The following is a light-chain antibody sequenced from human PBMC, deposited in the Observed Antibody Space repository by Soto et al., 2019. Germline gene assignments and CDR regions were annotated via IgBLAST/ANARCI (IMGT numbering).Light chain of an antibody. J-gene: IGKJ1*01. CDR2: DAS. CDR3: QQYDDNSRT. CDR1: QSISSW. Sequence: DIQMTQSPSTLSASVGDRVTISCRASQSISSWLAWYQQKPGKAPKLLMSDASSLERGVPSRFSGSGSGTGFTLTISSLQPDDFATYYCQQYDDNSRTFGRGTKVEIK. V-gene: IGKV1-5*01.